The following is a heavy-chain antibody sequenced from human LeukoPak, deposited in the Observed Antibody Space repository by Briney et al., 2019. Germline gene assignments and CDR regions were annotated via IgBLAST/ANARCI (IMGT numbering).Heavy chain of an antibody. CDR3: ARDSSGWYEIDY. CDR1: GGSISSYY. J-gene: IGHJ4*02. V-gene: IGHV4-59*01. Sequence: PSETLPLTCTVSGGSISSYYWSWIRQPPGKGLEWIGYIYYSGSTNYNPSLKSRVTISVDTSKNQFSLELSSVTAADTAVYYCARDSSGWYEIDYWGQGTLVTVSS. CDR2: IYYSGST. D-gene: IGHD6-19*01.